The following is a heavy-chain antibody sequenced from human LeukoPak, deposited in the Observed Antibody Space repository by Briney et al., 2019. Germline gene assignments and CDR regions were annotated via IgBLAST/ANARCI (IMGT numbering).Heavy chain of an antibody. CDR1: GFTFSSYA. V-gene: IGHV3-23*01. D-gene: IGHD4-17*01. CDR2: ISGSGGST. J-gene: IGHJ5*02. CDR3: ASIPSFYGDYT. Sequence: GGSLRLSCAASGFTFSSYAMSWVRQAPGKGLEWVSAISGSGGSTYYADSVKGRFTISRDNSKNTLYLQMNSLSAEDTAVYYCASIPSFYGDYTWGEGTLVTVSS.